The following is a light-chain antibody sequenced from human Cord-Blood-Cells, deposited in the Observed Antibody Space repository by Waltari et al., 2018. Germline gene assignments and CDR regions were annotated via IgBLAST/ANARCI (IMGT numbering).Light chain of an antibody. Sequence: QSVLTQPPSVSGAPGQRVXXXXXXXXXXXGXXXXXXXYQQLPGKAPKLLIYGNSNRPSGVPDRFSGSKSGTSASLAITGLQAEDEADYYCQSYDSSLSGHVFGTGTKVTVL. CDR3: QSYDSSLSGHV. J-gene: IGLJ1*01. CDR2: GNS. CDR1: XXXXGXXXX. V-gene: IGLV1-40*01.